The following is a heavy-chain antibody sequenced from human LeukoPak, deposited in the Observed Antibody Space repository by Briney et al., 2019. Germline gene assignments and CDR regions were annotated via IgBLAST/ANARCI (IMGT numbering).Heavy chain of an antibody. V-gene: IGHV1-2*02. CDR2: INPNSGGT. Sequence: ASVKVSCKASGYTFTSYGISWVRQAPGQGLEWMGWINPNSGGTNYAQKFQGRVTMTRDTSISTAYMELSSLRSDDTAVYYCARVRSHFEGRKDAFDIWGQGTMVTVSS. J-gene: IGHJ3*02. D-gene: IGHD1-14*01. CDR1: GYTFTSYG. CDR3: ARVRSHFEGRKDAFDI.